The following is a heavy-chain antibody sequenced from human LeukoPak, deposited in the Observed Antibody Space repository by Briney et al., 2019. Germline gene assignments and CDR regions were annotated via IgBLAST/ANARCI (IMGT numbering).Heavy chain of an antibody. V-gene: IGHV4-31*03. D-gene: IGHD2-21*02. CDR1: GGSVSGGNYY. Sequence: PSETLSLTCTVSGGSVSGGNYYWSWIRQHPGKGLEWIGYIYYSGSTYYNPSLKSRVTISVDTSKNQFSLKLSSVTAADTAVYYCARVPAYCGGDCYSNHYYFDYWGQGTLVTVSS. CDR3: ARVPAYCGGDCYSNHYYFDY. J-gene: IGHJ4*02. CDR2: IYYSGST.